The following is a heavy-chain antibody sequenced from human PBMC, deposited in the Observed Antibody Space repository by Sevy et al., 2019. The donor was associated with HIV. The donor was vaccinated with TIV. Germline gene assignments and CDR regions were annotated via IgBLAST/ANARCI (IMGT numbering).Heavy chain of an antibody. J-gene: IGHJ3*02. Sequence: GESLKISCKGSGYSFTSYWIGWVRQMPGKGLEWMGIIYPGDSDTRYSPSFQGQVTISADKSIGTAYLQWSSLKDSDTAMYYCAGHWPGEDIVVEVAALAFDMWGQGTMVTVS. CDR3: AGHWPGEDIVVEVAALAFDM. CDR1: GYSFTSYW. CDR2: IYPGDSDT. V-gene: IGHV5-51*01. D-gene: IGHD2-15*01.